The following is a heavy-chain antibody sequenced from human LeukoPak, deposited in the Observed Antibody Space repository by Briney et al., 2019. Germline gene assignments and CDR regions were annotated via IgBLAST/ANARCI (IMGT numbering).Heavy chain of an antibody. D-gene: IGHD3-22*01. Sequence: GGSLRLSCAASGFTFSSYWMIWDRQVQGKLEWGANINVDGSAEYYVDSVKGRFTISRDNAKNSVSLQMNSLRAEDTALYSCARHLNYYRLDLWGQGTLVTVSS. CDR1: GFTFSSYW. CDR3: ARHLNYYRLDL. J-gene: IGHJ5*02. V-gene: IGHV3-7*01. CDR2: INVDGSAE.